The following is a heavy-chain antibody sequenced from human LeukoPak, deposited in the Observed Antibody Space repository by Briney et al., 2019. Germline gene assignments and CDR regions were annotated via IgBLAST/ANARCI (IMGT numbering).Heavy chain of an antibody. J-gene: IGHJ4*02. CDR1: GFTFSSYS. CDR3: AREVHYGSGWSYAFDY. D-gene: IGHD6-19*01. CDR2: ISSSSSYI. V-gene: IGHV3-21*01. Sequence: GGSLRLSCAASGFTFSSYSMNWVRQAPGKGLEWVSSISSSSSYIYYADSVKGRFTISRDNAKNSLYLQMNSLRAEDTAVYYCAREVHYGSGWSYAFDYWGQGTLVTVSS.